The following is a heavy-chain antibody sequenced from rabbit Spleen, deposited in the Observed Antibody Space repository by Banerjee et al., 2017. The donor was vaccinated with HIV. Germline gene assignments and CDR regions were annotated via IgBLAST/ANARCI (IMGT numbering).Heavy chain of an antibody. CDR3: AQNPYGTTSL. J-gene: IGHJ3*01. CDR1: GFDFSSNA. Sequence: QSLEESGGDLVKPGASLTLTCKASGFDFSSNAMSWVRQAPGKGLEWIGYINTANGITDYASWVNGRFTISKTSSTTVTLQLNSLTAADTATYFCAQNPYGTTSLWGQGTLVTVS. V-gene: IGHV1S40*01. D-gene: IGHD5-1*01. CDR2: INTANGIT.